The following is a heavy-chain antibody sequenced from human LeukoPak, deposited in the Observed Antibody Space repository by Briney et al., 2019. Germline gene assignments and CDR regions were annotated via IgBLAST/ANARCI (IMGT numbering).Heavy chain of an antibody. CDR2: ISSSSSHT. J-gene: IGHJ4*02. CDR3: ARVGSIAAAGTPDY. CDR1: GFTFSDYY. V-gene: IGHV3-11*06. Sequence: GGSLRLSCAASGFTFSDYYMSWIRQAPGKGLEWVSYISSSSSHTTYADSVEGRFTISRDNAKNSLSLQVNSLRADDTAVYYCARVGSIAAAGTPDYWGQGTLVPVSS. D-gene: IGHD6-13*01.